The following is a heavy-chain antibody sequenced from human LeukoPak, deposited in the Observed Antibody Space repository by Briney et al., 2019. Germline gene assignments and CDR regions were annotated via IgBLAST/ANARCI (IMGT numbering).Heavy chain of an antibody. CDR2: LYSGGAT. Sequence: GGSLRLSCAASGFTVSSHYMSWVRQAPGKGLEWVSVLYSGGATYYTDSVKGRFTISRDNSKNTLYLQMNSLRDEDTAVYYCARRADINYFYMDVWGRGTTVTVTS. V-gene: IGHV3-53*05. J-gene: IGHJ6*03. CDR3: ARRADINYFYMDV. CDR1: GFTVSSHY.